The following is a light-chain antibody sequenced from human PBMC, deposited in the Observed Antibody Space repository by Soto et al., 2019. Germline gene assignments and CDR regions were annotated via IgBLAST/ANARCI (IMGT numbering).Light chain of an antibody. CDR2: WAS. V-gene: IGKV4-1*01. CDR3: QQYYSTFIT. J-gene: IGKJ5*01. Sequence: DIVMTQSPDSLAVSLGERATINCKSSQSILYSSNNKNYLAWYQQKPGQPTKLLIYWASTRESGVPDRFSGSGSGTDFTLTIRSLQTEDVAVYYCQQYYSTFITFGQGTRLEI. CDR1: QSILYSSNNKNY.